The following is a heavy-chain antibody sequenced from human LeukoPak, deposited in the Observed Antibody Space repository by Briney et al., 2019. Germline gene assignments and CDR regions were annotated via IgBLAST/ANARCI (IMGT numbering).Heavy chain of an antibody. J-gene: IGHJ3*02. Sequence: PSETLSLTCTVSGGSISSSSYYWGWIRQPPGKGLEWIGSIYYSGSTYYNPSLKSRVTISVDTSKNQFSLKLSSVTAADTAVYYCARLWTGTTSNDAFDIWGQGTTVTVSS. CDR2: IYYSGST. V-gene: IGHV4-39*01. D-gene: IGHD1-7*01. CDR3: ARLWTGTTSNDAFDI. CDR1: GGSISSSSYY.